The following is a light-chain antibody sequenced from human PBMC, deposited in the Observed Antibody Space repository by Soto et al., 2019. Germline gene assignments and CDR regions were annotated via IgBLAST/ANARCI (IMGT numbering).Light chain of an antibody. V-gene: IGKV3-20*01. CDR1: QSVSSSY. CDR2: GAS. Sequence: EIVLTQSPGTLSLSPGERATLSCRASQSVSSSYLAWYQQKPGQAPRLLIYGASGRATGIPDRFSGSGSGPEYTLTISTLEPEDFAVYYCQQYGSSPPVTFGQGTRLEIK. CDR3: QQYGSSPPVT. J-gene: IGKJ5*01.